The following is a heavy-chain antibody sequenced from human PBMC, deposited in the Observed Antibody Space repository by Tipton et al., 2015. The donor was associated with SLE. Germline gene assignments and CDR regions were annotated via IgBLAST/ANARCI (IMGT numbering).Heavy chain of an antibody. V-gene: IGHV4-31*03. CDR1: GGSISSGGYY. D-gene: IGHD7-27*01. J-gene: IGHJ3*01. CDR3: ANSPGDDDAFDL. Sequence: TLSLTCSVSGGSISSGGYYWSWIRQHPGKGLEWIGYIYFSGNTYYNPSLKSRVTISLDTSKNQLSLKLSSVTAADTAVYYCANSPGDDDAFDLWGPGTMVTVSS. CDR2: IYFSGNT.